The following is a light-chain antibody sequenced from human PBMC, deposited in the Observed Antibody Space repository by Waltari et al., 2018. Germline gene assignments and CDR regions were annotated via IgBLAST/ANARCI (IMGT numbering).Light chain of an antibody. J-gene: IGLJ1*01. V-gene: IGLV2-14*01. CDR3: SSYTRISTFV. CDR2: EVN. Sequence: QSALTQPAAVSGSPGQSITISCTGTSSDVGGYKYVSWVQQKPGQVPKLILYEVNNRPSGVSNRFSGSKSGNTASLTISGLQAEDEADYFCSSYTRISTFVFGTGTEVSVL. CDR1: SSDVGGYKY.